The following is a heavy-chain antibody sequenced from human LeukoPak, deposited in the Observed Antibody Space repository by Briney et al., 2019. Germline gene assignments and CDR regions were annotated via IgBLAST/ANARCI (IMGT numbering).Heavy chain of an antibody. CDR1: GFTFSSFT. D-gene: IGHD6-13*01. J-gene: IGHJ4*02. Sequence: PGGSLRLSCAASGFTFSSFTMNWVRHAPGKGLELVSSISSSSSYISYADSVKGRFNISRDNAKNSLYLQMNSLRDEDTAVYYCAREVPRIAAAGEHDYWGQGTLVTVSS. V-gene: IGHV3-21*01. CDR2: ISSSSSYI. CDR3: AREVPRIAAAGEHDY.